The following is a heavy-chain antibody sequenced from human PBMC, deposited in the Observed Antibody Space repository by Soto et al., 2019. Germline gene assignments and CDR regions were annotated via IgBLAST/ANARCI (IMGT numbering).Heavy chain of an antibody. D-gene: IGHD6-19*01. Sequence: GKTSETLSLTCTVSGDSINGRYWRWIRPPPGKGLEWIGYIYYTGSTNYNPSLKSRATISVDSSKNQFSLKLSSVTAADTAVYYCATRPKSREWLPYFDYWSQGTLVTVSS. CDR2: IYYTGST. CDR1: GDSINGRY. J-gene: IGHJ4*02. CDR3: ATRPKSREWLPYFDY. V-gene: IGHV4-59*08.